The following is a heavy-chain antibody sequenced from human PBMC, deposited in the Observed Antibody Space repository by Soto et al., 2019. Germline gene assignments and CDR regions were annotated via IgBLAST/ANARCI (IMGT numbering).Heavy chain of an antibody. J-gene: IGHJ4*02. CDR1: GFTFSYYG. D-gene: IGHD2-15*01. Sequence: QVQLVESGGGVVQPGRSLRLSCAASGFTFSYYGMHWFRQAPGKGLEWVAVISDDGNKKYYADSVKGRFTVSSDNSKNTLYLLLNSLRADDTAVYYCSKSRLSGGNSFLVDYWGQGTRVTVSS. CDR3: SKSRLSGGNSFLVDY. CDR2: ISDDGNKK. V-gene: IGHV3-30*18.